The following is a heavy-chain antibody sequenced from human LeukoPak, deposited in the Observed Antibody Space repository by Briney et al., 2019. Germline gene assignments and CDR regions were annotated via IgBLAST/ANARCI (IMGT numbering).Heavy chain of an antibody. D-gene: IGHD3-22*01. J-gene: IGHJ3*02. CDR1: GYTFTGYY. CDR3: ARVDYYDSSGYYYRNAFDI. Sequence: ASVKVSCKASGYTFTGYYMHWVRQAPGQGLEWMGRINPNSGGTNYAQKFQGRVTMTRDTSISTAYMELRSLRSDDTAVYYCARVDYYDSSGYYYRNAFDIWGQGTMVTVSS. V-gene: IGHV1-2*06. CDR2: INPNSGGT.